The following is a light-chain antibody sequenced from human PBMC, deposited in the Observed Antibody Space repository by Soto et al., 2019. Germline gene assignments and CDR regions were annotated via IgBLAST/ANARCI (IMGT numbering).Light chain of an antibody. CDR1: QDISNY. J-gene: IGKJ4*01. V-gene: IGKV1-9*01. CDR3: QHLKSYPLT. Sequence: DIQMTQSPSSLSASVGDRVTITCQASQDISNYLNWYQQKPGKAPKLLIYDASTLKSGVPSRFRGSGSGTEFSITISNLQPEDFETYYCQHLKSYPLTFGGGTKVDI. CDR2: DAS.